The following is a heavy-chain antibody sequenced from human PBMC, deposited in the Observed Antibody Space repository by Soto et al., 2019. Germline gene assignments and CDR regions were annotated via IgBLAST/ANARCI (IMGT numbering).Heavy chain of an antibody. V-gene: IGHV4-61*01. Sequence: PSETLSLTCTVSGGSISSNIYYWGWIRQPPGKGLEWIGYIYYSGSTNYNPSLKSRVTISVDTSKNQFSLKLSSVTAADTAVYYCARDLRGYSSLAAHYYYGMDVWGQGTTVTVSS. J-gene: IGHJ6*02. CDR2: IYYSGST. D-gene: IGHD6-13*01. CDR1: GGSISSNIYY. CDR3: ARDLRGYSSLAAHYYYGMDV.